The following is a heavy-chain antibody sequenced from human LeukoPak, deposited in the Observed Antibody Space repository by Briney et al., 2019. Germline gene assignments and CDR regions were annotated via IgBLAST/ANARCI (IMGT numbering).Heavy chain of an antibody. CDR3: ATGGGYYGSGSYSSRAY. D-gene: IGHD3-10*01. J-gene: IGHJ4*02. CDR2: ISTYNANT. Sequence: GASVKVSCKASGYTFFSYGISWVRQAPGQGLEWMGWISTYNANTNYAQKFQGRVTMTTDTSTSTAYMELRSLRSDDTAVYYCATGGGYYGSGSYSSRAYWGQGTLVTVSS. V-gene: IGHV1-18*01. CDR1: GYTFFSYG.